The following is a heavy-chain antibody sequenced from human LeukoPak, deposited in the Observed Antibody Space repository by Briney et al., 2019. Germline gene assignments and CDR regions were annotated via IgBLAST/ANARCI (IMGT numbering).Heavy chain of an antibody. CDR3: ARVRSSSWFDY. CDR2: ISSDGTST. V-gene: IGHV3-74*01. D-gene: IGHD6-13*01. CDR1: GLTFSSSS. J-gene: IGHJ4*02. Sequence: GGSLRLSCSASGLTFSSSSMHWVRRAPGKGLVWVSRISSDGTSTNYADSVKGRFIISRDNAKNTLYLQMNSLRAEDTAVYFCARVRSSSWFDYWGQGTLVAVSS.